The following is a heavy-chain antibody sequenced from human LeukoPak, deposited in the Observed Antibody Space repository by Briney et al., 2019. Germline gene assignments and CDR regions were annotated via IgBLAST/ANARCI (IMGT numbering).Heavy chain of an antibody. J-gene: IGHJ1*01. CDR2: INHSGST. CDR3: ARGGGQWLVPAYFQH. Sequence: GSLRLSCAASGFTFSSYWISWGRQPPGKWLEWIGEINHSGSTNYNPSLKSRVTISVDTSKNQFSLKLSSVTAADTAVYYCARGGGQWLVPAYFQHWGPGTLVTVSS. V-gene: IGHV4-34*01. D-gene: IGHD6-19*01. CDR1: GFTFSSYW.